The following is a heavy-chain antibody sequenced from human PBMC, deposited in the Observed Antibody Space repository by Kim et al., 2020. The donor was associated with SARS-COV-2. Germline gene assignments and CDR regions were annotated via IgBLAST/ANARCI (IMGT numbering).Heavy chain of an antibody. J-gene: IGHJ5*02. Sequence: SETLSLTCTVSGGSISSYYWSWIRQPAGKGLEWIGRIYTSGSTNYNPSLKSRVTMSVDTSKNQFSLKLSSVTAADTAVYYCAREVNWDYYGSGSAYNWFDPWGQGTLVTVSS. D-gene: IGHD3-10*01. CDR3: AREVNWDYYGSGSAYNWFDP. V-gene: IGHV4-4*07. CDR2: IYTSGST. CDR1: GGSISSYY.